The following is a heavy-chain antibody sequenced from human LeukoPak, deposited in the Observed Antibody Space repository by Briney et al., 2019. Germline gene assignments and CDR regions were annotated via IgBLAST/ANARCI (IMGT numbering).Heavy chain of an antibody. CDR3: ARDAITMVRGVISP. CDR1: GFTFSSYS. D-gene: IGHD3-10*01. V-gene: IGHV3-48*01. Sequence: GGSLRLSCAASGFTFSSYSMNWVRQAPGKGLEWVSYISSTGSTIYYADSVKGRFTISRDNAKNSLYLQMNSLRAEDTAVYYCARDAITMVRGVISPWGQGTLVTVSS. J-gene: IGHJ5*02. CDR2: ISSTGSTI.